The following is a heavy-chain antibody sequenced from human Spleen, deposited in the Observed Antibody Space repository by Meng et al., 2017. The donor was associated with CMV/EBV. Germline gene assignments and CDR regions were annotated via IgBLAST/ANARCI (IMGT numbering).Heavy chain of an antibody. Sequence: QVHLVQSGAEVKKPGASVKVSCKTSGYNFTTYYLHWVRQAPGQGLEWMGWINAGNGHTKYSQKFQGRVTITRDTSASTAYMDLGSLRFEDTAVYYCARDHDYIDYFDYWGQGALVTVSS. V-gene: IGHV1-3*01. D-gene: IGHD4-11*01. CDR3: ARDHDYIDYFDY. CDR2: INAGNGHT. CDR1: GYNFTTYY. J-gene: IGHJ4*02.